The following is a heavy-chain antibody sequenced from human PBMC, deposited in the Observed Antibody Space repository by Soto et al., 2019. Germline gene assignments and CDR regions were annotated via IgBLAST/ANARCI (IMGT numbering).Heavy chain of an antibody. CDR1: GFSLSTSGMG. V-gene: IGHV2-5*02. Sequence: QITLKESGPPLVKPTQTFTLACTFSGFSLSTSGMGVGWLRQPPGKALEWLALIDWDDDKRYSPSLKSRLTITKDTSKNQVDLTMTNRDPVDTATYYCAHYSSTTSFDYWVQGTLVTVAS. CDR2: IDWDDDK. D-gene: IGHD6-13*01. CDR3: AHYSSTTSFDY. J-gene: IGHJ4*02.